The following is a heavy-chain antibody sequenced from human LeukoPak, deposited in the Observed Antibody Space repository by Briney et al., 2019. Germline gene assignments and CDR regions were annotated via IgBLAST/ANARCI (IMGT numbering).Heavy chain of an antibody. Sequence: SVKVSCKASGATFGSHSISWVRQAPGQGLEWMGGIVPMFGTDVYAQRFQGRVTVTADESTTTAYMELISLTSEDTAMYYCARDLLSVDNYDALDIWGQGTMVTVSS. D-gene: IGHD5-12*01. CDR2: IVPMFGTD. CDR1: GATFGSHS. CDR3: ARDLLSVDNYDALDI. V-gene: IGHV1-69*13. J-gene: IGHJ3*02.